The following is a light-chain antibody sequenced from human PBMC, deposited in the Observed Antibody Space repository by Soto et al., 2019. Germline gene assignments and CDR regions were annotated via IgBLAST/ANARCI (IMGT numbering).Light chain of an antibody. Sequence: EIVLTQSPATLSLSPGERATLSCRASQSVSSYSAWYQQKPGQAPRLLIYDASNRATGIPARFSGSGSGTDFTLTISSLEPEDFAVYYCQQRSNWSITFGQGTRLEIK. J-gene: IGKJ5*01. CDR2: DAS. CDR3: QQRSNWSIT. CDR1: QSVSSY. V-gene: IGKV3-11*01.